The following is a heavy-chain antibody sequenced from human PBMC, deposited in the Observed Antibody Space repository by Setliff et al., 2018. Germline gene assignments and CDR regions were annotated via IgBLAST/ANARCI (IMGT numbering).Heavy chain of an antibody. Sequence: SETLSLTCTVSGFSISSGYYWGWIRQSPGKGLEWIGSVYHSGSTNYNPSLKSRVTISVDTSKNQFSLKLSSVTAADTALYYCTVYNTGSSKDHYWGQGTPVTVSS. D-gene: IGHD2-8*02. CDR2: VYHSGST. CDR3: TVYNTGSSKDHY. CDR1: GFSISSGYY. V-gene: IGHV4-38-2*02. J-gene: IGHJ4*02.